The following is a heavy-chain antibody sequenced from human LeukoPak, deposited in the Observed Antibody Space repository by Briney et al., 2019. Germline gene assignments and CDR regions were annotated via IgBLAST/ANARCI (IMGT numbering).Heavy chain of an antibody. V-gene: IGHV1-2*02. D-gene: IGHD2-2*01. CDR3: ARLGYCSSTSCYLNYYYYMDV. CDR1: GYTFTGYY. CDR2: INPNTGGT. J-gene: IGHJ6*03. Sequence: ASVKVSCKASGYTFTGYYIHWVRQGPGQGPEWMGWINPNTGGTNYAQKFQGRVTMTRDTSINTAYMDLGTLRSDDTAVYYCARLGYCSSTSCYLNYYYYMDVWGKGTTVTVSS.